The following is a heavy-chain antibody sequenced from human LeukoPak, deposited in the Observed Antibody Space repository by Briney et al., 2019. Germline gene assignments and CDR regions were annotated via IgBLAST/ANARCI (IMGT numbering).Heavy chain of an antibody. Sequence: PWGSLRLSCAAAGFTFSSYAMSWVRHAPVEWLERVSAFSDSGATTYYPDSLKGRFTISRDNSKNTLYLQLNSLRGEDTAVYYCAKLTRGYCDSTACPNWFDPWGRGTLVTVSS. CDR2: FSDSGATT. CDR1: GFTFSSYA. CDR3: AKLTRGYCDSTACPNWFDP. J-gene: IGHJ5*02. D-gene: IGHD2-2*01. V-gene: IGHV3-23*01.